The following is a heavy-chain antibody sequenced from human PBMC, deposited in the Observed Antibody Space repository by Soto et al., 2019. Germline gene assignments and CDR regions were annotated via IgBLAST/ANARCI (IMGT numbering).Heavy chain of an antibody. CDR3: AAARGYYDYVWGSYRDYYFDY. V-gene: IGHV1-58*02. CDR2: IVVGSGNT. Sequence: SVSVSCKASGFTFTSSAMQWVRQARGQRLEWIGWIVVGSGNTNYAQKFQERVTITRDMSTSTAYMELSSLRSEDTAVYYCAAARGYYDYVWGSYRDYYFDYWGQ. D-gene: IGHD3-16*02. J-gene: IGHJ4*01. CDR1: GFTFTSSA.